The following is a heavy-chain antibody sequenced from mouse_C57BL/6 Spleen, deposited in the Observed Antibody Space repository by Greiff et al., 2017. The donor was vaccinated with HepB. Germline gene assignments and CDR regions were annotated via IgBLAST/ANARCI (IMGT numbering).Heavy chain of an antibody. Sequence: EVMLVESGGGLVKPGGSLKLSCAASGFTFSDYGMHWVRQAPEKGLEWVAYISSGSSTIYYADTVKGRFTISRDNAKNTLFLQMTSLRSEDTAMYYCAKYDYHYAMDYWGQGTSVTVSS. J-gene: IGHJ4*01. CDR2: ISSGSSTI. CDR1: GFTFSDYG. D-gene: IGHD2-4*01. CDR3: AKYDYHYAMDY. V-gene: IGHV5-17*01.